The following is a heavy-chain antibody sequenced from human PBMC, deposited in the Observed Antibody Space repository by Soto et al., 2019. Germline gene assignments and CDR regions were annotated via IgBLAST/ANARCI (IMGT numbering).Heavy chain of an antibody. J-gene: IGHJ3*02. Sequence: GGSLRLSCAASGFTFSSYGMHWVRQAPGKGLEWVALISSDGSSKFYADSVKGRFTISRDNSKNTLYLQMNSLRTEDTAVFYCAKVGYCSGENCYSDDAFDMWGQGKTV. V-gene: IGHV3-30*18. D-gene: IGHD2-15*01. CDR3: AKVGYCSGENCYSDDAFDM. CDR2: ISSDGSSK. CDR1: GFTFSSYG.